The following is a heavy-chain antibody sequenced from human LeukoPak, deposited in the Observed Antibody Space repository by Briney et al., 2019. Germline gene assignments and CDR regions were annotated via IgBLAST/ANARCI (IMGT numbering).Heavy chain of an antibody. Sequence: LPGGSLRLSCEASGFNFRDYGFHWVRQAPGKGLEWVAMIWSKENLKYYAPSVRERFSISRDNSENRVFLQMDSLRADDTALYYCAKSHSTGWLLGPMGYWGPGTLVIVSS. J-gene: IGHJ4*02. V-gene: IGHV3-33*06. CDR1: GFNFRDYG. CDR2: IWSKENLK. D-gene: IGHD2-2*01. CDR3: AKSHSTGWLLGPMGY.